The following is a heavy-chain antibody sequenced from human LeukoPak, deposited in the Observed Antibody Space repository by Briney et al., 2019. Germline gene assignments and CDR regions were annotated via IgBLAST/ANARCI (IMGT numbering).Heavy chain of an antibody. CDR3: AKDRVYCSSTSCYGGNKAFDY. Sequence: PGGSLRLSCAASGFTFSSYAMSWVRQAPGKGLEWVSAISGSGGSTYYADSVKGRFTISRDNSKNTLYLQMNSLRAEDTAVYYCAKDRVYCSSTSCYGGNKAFDYWGQGTLVTVSS. D-gene: IGHD2-2*01. V-gene: IGHV3-23*01. CDR2: ISGSGGST. J-gene: IGHJ4*02. CDR1: GFTFSSYA.